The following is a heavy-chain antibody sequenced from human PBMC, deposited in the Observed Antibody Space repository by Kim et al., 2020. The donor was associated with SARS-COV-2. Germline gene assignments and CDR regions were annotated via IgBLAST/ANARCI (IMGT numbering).Heavy chain of an antibody. J-gene: IGHJ4*02. V-gene: IGHV1-18*01. CDR2: AYKGNT. Sequence: AYKGNTNYAQKLQGRAPMTTDTSTSTAYMELRSLRADDTAVYYCARDDEDWGQGTLVTVSS. CDR3: ARDDED.